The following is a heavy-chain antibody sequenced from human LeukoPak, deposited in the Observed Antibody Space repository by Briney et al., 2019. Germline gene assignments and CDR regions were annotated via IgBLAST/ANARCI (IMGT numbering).Heavy chain of an antibody. Sequence: GGSLRLSCAASGFTFSSIAVTWVRQAPGKGLEWVSTIRSNGDTAYNADSVKGRFTISRDNSKNTLYLQMNSLRVEDTAIYYCAKGQELDDGVFDSWGQGTLVTVSS. CDR1: GFTFSSIA. CDR3: AKGQELDDGVFDS. V-gene: IGHV3-23*01. D-gene: IGHD1-1*01. J-gene: IGHJ4*02. CDR2: IRSNGDTA.